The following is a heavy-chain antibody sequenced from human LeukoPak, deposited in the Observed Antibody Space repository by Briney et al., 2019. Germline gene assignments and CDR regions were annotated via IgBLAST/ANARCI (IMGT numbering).Heavy chain of an antibody. CDR3: ARATYSGSYYSAFDI. V-gene: IGHV3-21*01. CDR2: ISSSSYI. Sequence: PGGSLRLSCAASGFTFSSYSMNWVRQAPGKGLEWVSSISSSSYIYYADSVKGRFTISRDNAKNSLYPQMNSLRAEDTAVYYCARATYSGSYYSAFDIWGQGTMVTVSS. CDR1: GFTFSSYS. D-gene: IGHD1-26*01. J-gene: IGHJ3*02.